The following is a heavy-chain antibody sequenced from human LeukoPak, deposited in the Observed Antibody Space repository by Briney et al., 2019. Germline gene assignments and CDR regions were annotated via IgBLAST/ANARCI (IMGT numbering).Heavy chain of an antibody. CDR3: ATEPLDSKKEKYYFDY. J-gene: IGHJ4*02. CDR2: FDPEDGET. Sequence: ASVKVSCKVSGYTLTELSMHWVRQAPGKGLEWMGGFDPEDGETIYAQKFQGRVTMTEDTSTDTAYMELSSLRSEDTAVYYCATEPLDSKKEKYYFDYWGQGTLVTVSS. D-gene: IGHD2-2*03. CDR1: GYTLTELS. V-gene: IGHV1-24*01.